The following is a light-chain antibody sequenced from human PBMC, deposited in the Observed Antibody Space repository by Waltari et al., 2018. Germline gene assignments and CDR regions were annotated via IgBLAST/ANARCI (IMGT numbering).Light chain of an antibody. V-gene: IGKV3-20*01. Sequence: EIVLTQSPGTLSLSLGERATVSCRASQSVSRALAWYQQKPGQAPRLLIDGASTRATGIPDRFSGSGSWTDFSLTISRVEPDDFAVYYCQHYLRLPVTFGQGTTVEI. CDR2: GAS. CDR3: QHYLRLPVT. CDR1: QSVSRA. J-gene: IGKJ1*01.